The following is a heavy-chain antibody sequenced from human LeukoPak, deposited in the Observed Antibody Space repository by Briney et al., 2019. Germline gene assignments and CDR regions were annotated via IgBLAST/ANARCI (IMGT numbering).Heavy chain of an antibody. CDR2: INPNTGGT. J-gene: IGHJ6*03. CDR1: GYTFTDSY. V-gene: IGHV1-2*02. CDR3: ARLDYDYSNYYYYYYMDV. D-gene: IGHD4-11*01. Sequence: ASVKVSCKASGYTFTDSYIHWLRQAPGQGLEWMGSINPNTGGTNSAQKFQGRVTMTRDTSINTAYMQLSWLRSDDTAVYYCARLDYDYSNYYYYYYMDVWGKGTTVTVSS.